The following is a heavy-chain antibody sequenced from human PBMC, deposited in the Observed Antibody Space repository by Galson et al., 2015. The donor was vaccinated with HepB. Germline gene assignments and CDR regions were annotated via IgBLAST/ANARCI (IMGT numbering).Heavy chain of an antibody. Sequence: SVKVSCKASGGTFSSYTISWVRQAPGQGLEWMGRIIPILGIANYAQKFQGRVTITADKSTNTAYMELSSLRSEDTAVYYCARPYDSSGYHDAFDIWGQGTMVTVSS. V-gene: IGHV1-69*02. D-gene: IGHD3-22*01. CDR1: GGTFSSYT. CDR2: IIPILGIA. CDR3: ARPYDSSGYHDAFDI. J-gene: IGHJ3*02.